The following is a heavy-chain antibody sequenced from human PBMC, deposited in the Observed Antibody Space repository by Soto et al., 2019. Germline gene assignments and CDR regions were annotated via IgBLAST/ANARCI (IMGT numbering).Heavy chain of an antibody. D-gene: IGHD3-10*01. V-gene: IGHV3-11*01. CDR3: ARDSTLRGDGSYSNDAFDI. CDR2: ISGNGEVI. CDR1: GFTFSDYY. Sequence: PGGSLRLSCAASGFTFSDYYIHWIRRAPGKGLEWISYISGNGEVIQYAASARGRFTISRDNAENSLYLQMNSLRAEDTAMYYCARDSTLRGDGSYSNDAFDIWGQGTMVTVSS. J-gene: IGHJ3*02.